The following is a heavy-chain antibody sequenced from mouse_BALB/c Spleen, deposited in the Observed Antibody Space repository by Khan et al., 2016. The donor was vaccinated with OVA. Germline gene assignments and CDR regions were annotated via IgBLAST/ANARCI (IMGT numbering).Heavy chain of an antibody. J-gene: IGHJ4*01. Sequence: QVQLQQSGPELKKPGETVRISCKASGYTFTTAGIQWVQKMPGKGLKWIGWINTHSGVPKYAEDFKGRFAFSLEISVNTAYLQITNLKNEDTATDFCARGGAAYYGNDGGAMEYWGQGTSVTVSS. D-gene: IGHD2-9*01. CDR3: ARGGAAYYGNDGGAMEY. CDR2: INTHSGVP. CDR1: GYTFTTAG. V-gene: IGHV9-4*02.